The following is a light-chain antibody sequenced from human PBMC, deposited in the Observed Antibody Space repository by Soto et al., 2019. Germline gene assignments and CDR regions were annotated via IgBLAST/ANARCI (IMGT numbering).Light chain of an antibody. CDR1: QSVSSSY. Sequence: EIVLTQSPGTLSLSPGERATLSCRASQSVSSSYLAWYQQKPGQAPRLLIHGASSRATGIPDRFSGSGSGTDFTLTISRLEPEDFAVNYCQQYGNSLITFGQGTRLEIK. J-gene: IGKJ5*01. CDR3: QQYGNSLIT. V-gene: IGKV3-20*01. CDR2: GAS.